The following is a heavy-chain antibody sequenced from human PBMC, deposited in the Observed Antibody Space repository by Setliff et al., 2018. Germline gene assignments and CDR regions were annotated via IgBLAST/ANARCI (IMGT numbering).Heavy chain of an antibody. CDR3: ATFHGYTYGYDY. Sequence: VASVKVSCKASGFTFKTYSFSWIRQAPGQGLEWVGWISGYNSNTIYAQNFQGRVTMTTDASTNTAYMELRSLGSDDTAVYYCATFHGYTYGYDYWGQGTLVTVSS. D-gene: IGHD5-18*01. J-gene: IGHJ4*02. CDR1: GFTFKTYS. V-gene: IGHV1-18*01. CDR2: ISGYNSNT.